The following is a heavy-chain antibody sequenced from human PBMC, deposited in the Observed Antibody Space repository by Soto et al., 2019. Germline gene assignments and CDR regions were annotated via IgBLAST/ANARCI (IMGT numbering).Heavy chain of an antibody. Sequence: ASVKVSCKASGYTFTTYGISWVRQAPGQGLEGMEWISAYNGKTNNAQKLKGRVTITPDTSTNTAYMELRNLRSDDTAVYYCARVIAAAADFDYWG. CDR3: ARVIAAAADFDY. V-gene: IGHV1-18*01. CDR2: ISAYNGKT. J-gene: IGHJ4*01. D-gene: IGHD6-13*01. CDR1: GYTFTTYG.